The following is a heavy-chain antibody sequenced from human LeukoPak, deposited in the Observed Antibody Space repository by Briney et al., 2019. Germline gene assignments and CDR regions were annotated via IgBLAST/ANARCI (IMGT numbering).Heavy chain of an antibody. J-gene: IGHJ4*02. Sequence: TLSLTCTVPGGSLSSGSYYWSWIRQPAGKGLEWIGRIYTSGSTNYNPSLKTRVTISVDTSKNQFSLKLSSVTAADTAVYYCASTGSLYSSGWRVLDYWGQGTLVTVSS. CDR3: ASTGSLYSSGWRVLDY. CDR2: IYTSGST. D-gene: IGHD6-19*01. CDR1: GGSLSSGSYY. V-gene: IGHV4-61*02.